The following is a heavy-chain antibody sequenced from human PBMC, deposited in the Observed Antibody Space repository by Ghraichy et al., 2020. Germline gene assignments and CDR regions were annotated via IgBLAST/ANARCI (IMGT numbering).Heavy chain of an antibody. CDR3: ASSGYYPYYYYGMDV. CDR1: GGTFSSYA. J-gene: IGHJ6*02. V-gene: IGHV1-69*13. Sequence: SVKVSCKASGGTFSSYAISWVRQAPGQGLEWMGGIIPIFGTANYAQKFQCRVTITADESTSTAYMELSSLRSEDTAVYYCASSGYYPYYYYGMDVWGQGTTVTVSS. CDR2: IIPIFGTA. D-gene: IGHD3-22*01.